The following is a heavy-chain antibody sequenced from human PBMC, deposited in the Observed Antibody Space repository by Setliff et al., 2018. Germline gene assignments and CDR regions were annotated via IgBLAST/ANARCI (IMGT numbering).Heavy chain of an antibody. CDR3: ARGTRSGGVYSYGLVYFDY. V-gene: IGHV1-8*01. CDR2: MNPNSGNT. J-gene: IGHJ4*02. CDR1: GYTFTSYD. Sequence: ASVKVSCKASGYTFTSYDINWARQATGQGLEWMGWMNPNSGNTGYAQKFQGRVTMTRNTSISTAYMELSSLRSEDTAVYYCARGTRSGGVYSYGLVYFDYWGQGTLVTVSS. D-gene: IGHD5-18*01.